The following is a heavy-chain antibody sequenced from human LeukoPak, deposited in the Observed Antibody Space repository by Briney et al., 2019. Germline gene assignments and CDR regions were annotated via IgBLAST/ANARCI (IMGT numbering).Heavy chain of an antibody. D-gene: IGHD6-19*01. Sequence: PGGSLRLSCAASGFTFSSYWMSWVRQAPGKGLEWVANIKQDGSEKYYVDSVKGRFTISRDNAKNSLYLQMNSLRAEDTALYYCARLMVLGSIAVAGGPDYWGQGTLVTVSS. V-gene: IGHV3-7*03. CDR3: ARLMVLGSIAVAGGPDY. CDR2: IKQDGSEK. J-gene: IGHJ4*02. CDR1: GFTFSSYW.